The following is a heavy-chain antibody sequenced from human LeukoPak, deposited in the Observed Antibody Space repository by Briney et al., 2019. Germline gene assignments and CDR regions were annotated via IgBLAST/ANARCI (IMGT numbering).Heavy chain of an antibody. D-gene: IGHD3-3*01. Sequence: PSETLSLTCTVSGGSISSSTYYWGWVRQSPGKGLEWIGSIYYSGTTYYNPSVKSRVTISVDTSKNQFSLKLSSVTAADTAVYYCARLSVWSGYYLDWGQGTLVTVPS. CDR1: GGSISSSTYY. V-gene: IGHV4-39*01. CDR3: ARLSVWSGYYLD. CDR2: IYYSGTT. J-gene: IGHJ4*02.